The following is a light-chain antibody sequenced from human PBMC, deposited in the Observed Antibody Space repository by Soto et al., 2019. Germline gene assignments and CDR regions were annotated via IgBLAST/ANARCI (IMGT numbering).Light chain of an antibody. Sequence: QSALTQPPSASGSPGQSVTISCTGTKNDIGVYDFVSWYQHHPGNAPRLIIYEVVQRPSGVPDRFSGSKSGNTASLTVSRLHAADEADYFCKSYAGSNTYVFGSGTKLTVL. CDR3: KSYAGSNTYV. CDR2: EVV. J-gene: IGLJ1*01. V-gene: IGLV2-8*01. CDR1: KNDIGVYDF.